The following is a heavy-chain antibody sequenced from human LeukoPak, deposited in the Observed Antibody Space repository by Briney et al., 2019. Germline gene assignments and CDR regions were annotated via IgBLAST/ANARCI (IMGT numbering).Heavy chain of an antibody. J-gene: IGHJ4*02. CDR2: INPSSGTT. Sequence: ASVKVSCKASGYTFTTYYMHWVRQAPGQGLEWMGIINPSSGTTSYAQKFQGRVTMMRDTSTSTAYMELSSLRSGDTAVYYCARDLSRYDILTGYYTPSYFDYWGQGTLVTVSS. V-gene: IGHV1-46*01. CDR3: ARDLSRYDILTGYYTPSYFDY. CDR1: GYTFTTYY. D-gene: IGHD3-9*01.